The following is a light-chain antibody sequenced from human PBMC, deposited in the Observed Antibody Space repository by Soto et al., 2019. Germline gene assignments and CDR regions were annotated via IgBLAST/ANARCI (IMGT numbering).Light chain of an antibody. Sequence: EIVLTQSPATLSLSPGERATLSCRASQSVSSYLAWYQQKPGQAPRLLIYDASKRAIGIPARFSGSGSGTDFTLTISSLEPEDFAVYYCQQRSNWPRALTFGGGTKVEIK. J-gene: IGKJ4*01. CDR3: QQRSNWPRALT. CDR2: DAS. V-gene: IGKV3-11*01. CDR1: QSVSSY.